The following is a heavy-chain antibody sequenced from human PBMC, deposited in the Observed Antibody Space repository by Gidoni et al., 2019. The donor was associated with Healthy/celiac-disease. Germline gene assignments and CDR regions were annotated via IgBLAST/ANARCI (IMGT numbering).Heavy chain of an antibody. CDR1: GGPISRGTHY. Sequence: VQLQESGPGLVRPTQTLSLTCTGSGGPISRGTHYWRGIRQHPGKGLELIGYIYYSGSTYYNPSLKSRITISVDTSNNQLSLKLTSVAVADTAVYYCAEGPWEGFSSNWFDPWAREPWSPSPQ. CDR3: AEGPWEGFSSNWFDP. CDR2: IYYSGST. D-gene: IGHD1-26*01. J-gene: IGHJ5*02. V-gene: IGHV4-31*03.